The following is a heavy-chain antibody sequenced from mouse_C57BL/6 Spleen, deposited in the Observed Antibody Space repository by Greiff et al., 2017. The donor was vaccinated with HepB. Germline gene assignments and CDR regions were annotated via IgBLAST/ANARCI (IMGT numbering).Heavy chain of an antibody. CDR2: IYPGSGST. J-gene: IGHJ2*01. D-gene: IGHD1-1*01. CDR1: GYTFTSYW. CDR3: ASGSRGDFDY. Sequence: QVHVKQPGAELVKPGASVKMSCKASGYTFTSYWITWVKQRPGQGLEWIGDIYPGSGSTNYNEKFKSKATLTVDTSSSTAYMQLSSLTSEDSAVYYCASGSRGDFDYWGQGTTLTVSS. V-gene: IGHV1-55*01.